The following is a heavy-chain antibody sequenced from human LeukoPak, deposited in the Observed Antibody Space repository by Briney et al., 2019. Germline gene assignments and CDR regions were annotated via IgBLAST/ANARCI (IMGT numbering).Heavy chain of an antibody. CDR1: GYTFTSYY. CDR3: ARDRYKEPYVGENNWFDP. D-gene: IGHD1-1*01. V-gene: IGHV1-46*01. CDR2: INPSGGST. Sequence: ASVTVSCKASGYTFTSYYMHWVRPAPGQGLEWMGIINPSGGSTSYAQKFQGRLTMTRDMSTSTVYMELSSLRSEDTAVYYCARDRYKEPYVGENNWFDPWGQGALVTVSS. J-gene: IGHJ5*02.